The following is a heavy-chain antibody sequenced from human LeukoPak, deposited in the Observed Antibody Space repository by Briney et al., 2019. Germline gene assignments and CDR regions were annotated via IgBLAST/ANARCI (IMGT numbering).Heavy chain of an antibody. D-gene: IGHD3-22*01. J-gene: IGHJ4*02. CDR3: ARGHSSGYYTGPLDY. V-gene: IGHV1-46*01. CDR1: GYTFSSYY. Sequence: GASVKVSCKASGYTFSSYYMHWVRQAPGQGLEWMAIINPSGGSTSYAQKFQGRVTMTRDTSASTVYMELYSLRSEDTAVYYRARGHSSGYYTGPLDYWGQGTLVTVSS. CDR2: INPSGGST.